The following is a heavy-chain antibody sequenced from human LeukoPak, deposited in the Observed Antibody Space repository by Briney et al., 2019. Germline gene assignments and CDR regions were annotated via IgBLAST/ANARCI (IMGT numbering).Heavy chain of an antibody. CDR2: INPNSGGT. CDR3: GREMATIGGLADY. D-gene: IGHD5-24*01. J-gene: IGHJ4*02. CDR1: GYTFTGYY. V-gene: IGHV1-2*02. Sequence: ASVKVSCKASGYTFTGYYMHWVRQAPGQGLGWMGWINPNSGGTNYAQKFQGRVTMTRDTSISTAYMELSRLRSDDTAVYYCGREMATIGGLADYWGQGTLVTVSS.